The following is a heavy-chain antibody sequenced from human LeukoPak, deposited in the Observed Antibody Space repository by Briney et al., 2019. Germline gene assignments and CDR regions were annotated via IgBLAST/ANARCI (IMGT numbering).Heavy chain of an antibody. Sequence: GGSLRLSCAASGFTFSSYAMSWVRQAPGRGLEWVSAISGSGGSTYYADSVKGRFTISRDNSKNTLYLQMNSLRAEDTAVYYCASGTYYYDAPSSYWGQGTLVTVSS. V-gene: IGHV3-23*01. CDR2: ISGSGGST. CDR3: ASGTYYYDAPSSY. D-gene: IGHD3-22*01. J-gene: IGHJ4*02. CDR1: GFTFSSYA.